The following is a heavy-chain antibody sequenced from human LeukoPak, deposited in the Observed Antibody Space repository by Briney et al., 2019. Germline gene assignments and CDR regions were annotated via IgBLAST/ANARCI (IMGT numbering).Heavy chain of an antibody. J-gene: IGHJ4*02. V-gene: IGHV1-3*01. CDR2: INAGNGKT. CDR1: GYIFTDYA. CDR3: ARARWTSTVTTYYLDF. Sequence: GASVKVSCKAPGYIFTDYAIQWVRQAPGQGLEWMGWINAGNGKTKYSQKFQGRVTITRDTSASTAYMELSSLRSDDTAVYYCARARWTSTVTTYYLDFWGQGTLVTVSS. D-gene: IGHD4-17*01.